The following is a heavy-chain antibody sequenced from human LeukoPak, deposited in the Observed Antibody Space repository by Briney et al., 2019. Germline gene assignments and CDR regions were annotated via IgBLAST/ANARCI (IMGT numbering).Heavy chain of an antibody. Sequence: SETLSLTCTISDGSISSYYWDWIRQSPGKGLEWIGHIHYSGSTHYNPSLQSRVSISIDTSKKHFSLNLRSVTAVDTAVYYCARWGHFDTSGYFVVDYWGQGTLVTVSS. CDR1: DGSISSYY. CDR3: ARWGHFDTSGYFVVDY. D-gene: IGHD3-22*01. CDR2: IHYSGST. V-gene: IGHV4-59*01. J-gene: IGHJ4*02.